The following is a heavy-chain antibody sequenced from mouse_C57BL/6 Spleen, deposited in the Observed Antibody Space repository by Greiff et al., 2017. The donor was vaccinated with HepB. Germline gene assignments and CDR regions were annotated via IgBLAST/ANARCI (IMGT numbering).Heavy chain of an antibody. CDR2: IYPGDGDT. J-gene: IGHJ4*01. CDR3: ARGRLPYYYAMDY. D-gene: IGHD2-4*01. V-gene: IGHV1-82*01. CDR1: GYAFSSSW. Sequence: QVQLQQSGPELVKPGASVKISCKASGYAFSSSWMNWVKQRPGKGLEWIGRIYPGDGDTNYNGKFKGKATLTADKSSSTAYMQLCSLTSEDSAVYCCARGRLPYYYAMDYWGQGTSVTVSS.